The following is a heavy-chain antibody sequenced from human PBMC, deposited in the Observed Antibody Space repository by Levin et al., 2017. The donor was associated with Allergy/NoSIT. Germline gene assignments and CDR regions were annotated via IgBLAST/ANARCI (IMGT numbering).Heavy chain of an antibody. Sequence: PSETLSLTCAVYGGSFSGYYWSWIRQPPGKGLEWIGEINHSGSTNYNPSLKSRVTISVDTSKNQFSLKLSSVTAADTAVYYCARAPAPLTMIVRAGRWFDPWGQGTLVTVSS. CDR1: GGSFSGYY. J-gene: IGHJ5*02. D-gene: IGHD3-22*01. CDR2: INHSGST. V-gene: IGHV4-34*01. CDR3: ARAPAPLTMIVRAGRWFDP.